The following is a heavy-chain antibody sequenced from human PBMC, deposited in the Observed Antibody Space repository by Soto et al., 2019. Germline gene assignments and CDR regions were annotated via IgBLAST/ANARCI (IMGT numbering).Heavy chain of an antibody. Sequence: GGSLRLACVASGFTFSDHYMDWVRQAPGKGLEWVGRIKNKANGYKTEYAASVEGRITISRDDSKNSLSLQINSLKTEDTAVYYCARVRLGAPTRSFYYWGQGALVTVSS. CDR1: GFTFSDHY. J-gene: IGHJ4*02. CDR2: IKNKANGYKT. D-gene: IGHD1-26*01. V-gene: IGHV3-72*01. CDR3: ARVRLGAPTRSFYY.